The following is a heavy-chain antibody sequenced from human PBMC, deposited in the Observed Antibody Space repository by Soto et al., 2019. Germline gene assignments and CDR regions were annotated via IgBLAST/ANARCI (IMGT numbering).Heavy chain of an antibody. V-gene: IGHV3-49*03. Sequence: GGSLRLSCTASGFTFGDYAMSWFRQAPGKGLEWVGFIRSKAYGGTTEYAASVKGRFTISRDDSKSIAYLQMNSLKTEDTAVYYCTRGIRSSPPGAFDIWGQGTMVTVSS. CDR3: TRGIRSSPPGAFDI. J-gene: IGHJ3*02. D-gene: IGHD6-13*01. CDR2: IRSKAYGGTT. CDR1: GFTFGDYA.